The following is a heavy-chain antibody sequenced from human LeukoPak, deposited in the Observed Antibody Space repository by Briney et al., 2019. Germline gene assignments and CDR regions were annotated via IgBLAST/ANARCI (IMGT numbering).Heavy chain of an antibody. D-gene: IGHD3-16*01. Sequence: GASVKVSCKASGYTLTELSMHWVRQAPGKGLEWMGGFDPEDGERIYAQKFQGRLTMTEDTSTDTAYMELSSLRSEDTAVYYCATLIGDNYFGMDVWGKGTTVTVSS. J-gene: IGHJ6*04. CDR2: FDPEDGER. V-gene: IGHV1-24*01. CDR1: GYTLTELS. CDR3: ATLIGDNYFGMDV.